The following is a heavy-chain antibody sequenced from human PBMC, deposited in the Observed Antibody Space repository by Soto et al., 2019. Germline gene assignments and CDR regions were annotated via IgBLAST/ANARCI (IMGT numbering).Heavy chain of an antibody. Sequence: GGSLRLSCAGSGFTFSSYAMSWVRQAPGKGLEWVSAISGSGGSTYYADSVKGRFTISRDNSKNTLYLQMNSLRAEDTAVYYCAKDLYDYVWGSYREPTYFDYWGQGTLVTVSS. V-gene: IGHV3-23*01. CDR3: AKDLYDYVWGSYREPTYFDY. J-gene: IGHJ4*02. D-gene: IGHD3-16*02. CDR2: ISGSGGST. CDR1: GFTFSSYA.